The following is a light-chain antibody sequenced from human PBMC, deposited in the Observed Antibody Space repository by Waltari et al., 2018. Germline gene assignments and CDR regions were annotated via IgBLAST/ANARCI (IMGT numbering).Light chain of an antibody. CDR3: QHYLRLPVT. Sequence: IVLTQSPATLSLSLGERATVSCRASQSVSRDLAWYQLKPGQAPRLLIYGASTRATGIPDRFSGSGSGTDFSLTISRLEPDDFSVYYCQHYLRLPVTFGQGTTVEI. J-gene: IGKJ1*01. CDR2: GAS. CDR1: QSVSRD. V-gene: IGKV3-20*01.